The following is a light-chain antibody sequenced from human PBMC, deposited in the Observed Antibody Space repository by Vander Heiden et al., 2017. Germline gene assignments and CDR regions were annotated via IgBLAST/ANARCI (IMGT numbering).Light chain of an antibody. CDR3: QQSYSNPLT. CDR1: HTITTY. J-gene: IGKJ4*01. Sequence: DIQMTQSPSSLSASVGDRVTITCRASHTITTYLHWYQQKPGKAPRLLIYAASSLQSGVPSRFSGSGSGTDFTLTISSLQPEDVATYYCQQSYSNPLTFGGGTKVEIK. V-gene: IGKV1-39*01. CDR2: AAS.